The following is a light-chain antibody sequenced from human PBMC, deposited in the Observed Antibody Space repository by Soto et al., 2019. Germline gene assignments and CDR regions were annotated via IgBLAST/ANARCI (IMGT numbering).Light chain of an antibody. Sequence: EIVLSKSPGTLSLSPGERATRSCRASQSVSSSYLAWYQQKPGQAPRLLIYGASSRATGIPDRFSGSGSGTDFTLTISRLEPEDFAVYYCQQHGTSPITFGQGTRLEI. J-gene: IGKJ5*01. V-gene: IGKV3-20*01. CDR3: QQHGTSPIT. CDR1: QSVSSSY. CDR2: GAS.